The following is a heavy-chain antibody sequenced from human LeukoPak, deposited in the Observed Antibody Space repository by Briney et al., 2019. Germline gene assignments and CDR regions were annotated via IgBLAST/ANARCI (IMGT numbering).Heavy chain of an antibody. CDR3: AKDGRVVQLERPAPDY. D-gene: IGHD1-1*01. J-gene: IGHJ4*02. V-gene: IGHV3-23*01. Sequence: PGGSLRLSCAASRFTFRTYAMSWVRQAPGKGLEWVSGISGSGSITDYADSVKGRFTISRDNSKNTLYLQMNSLRAEDTAVYYCAKDGRVVQLERPAPDYWGQGTLVTVSS. CDR2: ISGSGSIT. CDR1: RFTFRTYA.